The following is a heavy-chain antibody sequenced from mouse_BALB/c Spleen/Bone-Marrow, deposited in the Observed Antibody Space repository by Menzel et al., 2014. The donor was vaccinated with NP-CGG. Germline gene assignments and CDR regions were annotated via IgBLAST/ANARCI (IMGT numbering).Heavy chain of an antibody. CDR2: ILPGSGST. V-gene: IGHV1-9*01. Sequence: VMLVESGAELMKPGASVKISCKATGYTFSSYWIEWVKQRPGHGLEWIGEILPGSGSTNYNEKFKGKATFTADTSSNTAYLQLSSLTSEDTAVYYCARNSMAYWGQGTLVTVSA. CDR1: GYTFSSYW. CDR3: ARNSMAY. J-gene: IGHJ3*01.